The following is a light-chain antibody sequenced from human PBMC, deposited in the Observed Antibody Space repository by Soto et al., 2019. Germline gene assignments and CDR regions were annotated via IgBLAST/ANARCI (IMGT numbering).Light chain of an antibody. CDR2: DAS. CDR3: QQYSSYLWT. CDR1: QSISSW. Sequence: DIQMTQSPSTLSASVGDRVTITCRASQSISSWLAWYQQKPGKAPKFLIYDASTLESGVPSRFRGSGYGTEFTLTISSLQPDDFATYSCQQYSSYLWTFGQGTKVEIK. J-gene: IGKJ1*01. V-gene: IGKV1-5*01.